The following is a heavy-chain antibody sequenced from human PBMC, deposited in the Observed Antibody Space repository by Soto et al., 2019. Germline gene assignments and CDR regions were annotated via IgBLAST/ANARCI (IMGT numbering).Heavy chain of an antibody. CDR3: ARGDGDYYGSGSYYNPPDY. V-gene: IGHV4-39*01. CDR1: GGSIGSSSYY. Sequence: PSETLSLTCTVSGGSIGSSSYYWGWIRQPPGKGLEWIGSIYYSGSTYYNPSLKSRVTIPVDTSKNQFSLKLSSVTAADTAVYYCARGDGDYYGSGSYYNPPDYWGQGTLVTSPQ. J-gene: IGHJ4*02. CDR2: IYYSGST. D-gene: IGHD3-10*01.